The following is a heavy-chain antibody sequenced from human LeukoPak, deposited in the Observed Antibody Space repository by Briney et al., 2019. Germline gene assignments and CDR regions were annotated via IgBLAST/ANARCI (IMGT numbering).Heavy chain of an antibody. CDR1: GGSFSGYY. CDR3: ARGPYCSSTSCYPIYYYFDY. D-gene: IGHD2-2*01. Sequence: PSETLSLTCAVCGGSFSGYYWSWIRQPPGKGLEWIGEINHSGSTSYNPSLKSRVTISVDTSKNQFSLKLSSVTAADTAVYYCARGPYCSSTSCYPIYYYFDYWGQGTLVTVSS. V-gene: IGHV4-34*01. J-gene: IGHJ4*02. CDR2: INHSGST.